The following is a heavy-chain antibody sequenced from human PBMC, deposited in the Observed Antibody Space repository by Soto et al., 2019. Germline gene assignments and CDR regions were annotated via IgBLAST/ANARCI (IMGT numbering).Heavy chain of an antibody. CDR3: ARDATGDPYYYMDV. Sequence: GGSLRLSCAASGFTFSSYWMSWVRQAPGKGLEWVANIKQDGSEKYYVDSVKGRFTISRDNAKNSLYLQMNSLRAEDTAVYYCARDATGDPYYYMDVWGKGTTVTVSS. CDR2: IKQDGSEK. V-gene: IGHV3-7*01. CDR1: GFTFSSYW. J-gene: IGHJ6*03. D-gene: IGHD3-10*01.